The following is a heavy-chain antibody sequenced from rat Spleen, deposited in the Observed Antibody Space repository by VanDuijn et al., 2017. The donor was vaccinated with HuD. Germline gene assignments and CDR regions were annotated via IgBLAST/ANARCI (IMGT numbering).Heavy chain of an antibody. CDR2: ISPSGRST. CDR3: VRDMSRTIAAKSYWYFDF. J-gene: IGHJ1*01. CDR1: GFTFSNYY. D-gene: IGHD1-2*01. Sequence: EVQLVESGGGLVQPGRSLKLSCAASGFTFSNYYMAWVRQAPTKGLEWVASISPSGRSTYYPDSVKGRFTISRDNAKSTLYLQMESLRSEDTATYHCVRDMSRTIAAKSYWYFDFWGPGTMVTVSS. V-gene: IGHV5-25*01.